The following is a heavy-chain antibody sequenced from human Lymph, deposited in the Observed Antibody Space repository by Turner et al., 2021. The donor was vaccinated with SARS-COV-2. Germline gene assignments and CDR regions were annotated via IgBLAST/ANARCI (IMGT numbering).Heavy chain of an antibody. V-gene: IGHV4-59*08. J-gene: IGHJ6*02. CDR1: GGSISSTS. CDR3: ARHQGSTSGYDHGMNV. Sequence: QLQLQESGPGLVRPSETLSLTCTVSGGSISSTSWSWISQSPGRGLEWIVYFYKIGSIDYNPTLRSRVTISVDTSKNQLSLNLISVTAADTVVYYCARHQGSTSGYDHGMNVWGQGTAVIVS. CDR2: FYKIGSI. D-gene: IGHD1-1*01.